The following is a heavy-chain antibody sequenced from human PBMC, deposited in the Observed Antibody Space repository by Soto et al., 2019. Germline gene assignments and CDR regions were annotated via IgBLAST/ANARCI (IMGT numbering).Heavy chain of an antibody. Sequence: GGSLRLSCAASGFTFSSYGMHWVRQAPGKGLEWVAVIWYDGSNKYYADSVKGRFTISRDNSKNTLYLQMNSLRAEDTAVYYCARVREYCSSTSCYEYPIYYYYGMDVWGQGTTVTVSS. J-gene: IGHJ6*02. CDR1: GFTFSSYG. CDR2: IWYDGSNK. CDR3: ARVREYCSSTSCYEYPIYYYYGMDV. V-gene: IGHV3-33*01. D-gene: IGHD2-2*01.